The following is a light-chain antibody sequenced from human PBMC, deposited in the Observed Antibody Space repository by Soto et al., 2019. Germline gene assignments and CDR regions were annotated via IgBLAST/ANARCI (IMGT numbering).Light chain of an antibody. CDR2: EVS. CDR1: RSPGYTDGNTS. V-gene: IGKV2-30*01. J-gene: IGKJ1*01. Sequence: DAATTQSPLPLPVTLRQPASISCRSSRSPGYTDGNTSLNWFQQRPGQSPRRLIFEVSNRDAGVRDRCCGSASGTAFTLKISRVEAEDVEVYYCLKGTNWAHTFGQGTKV. CDR3: LKGTNWAHT.